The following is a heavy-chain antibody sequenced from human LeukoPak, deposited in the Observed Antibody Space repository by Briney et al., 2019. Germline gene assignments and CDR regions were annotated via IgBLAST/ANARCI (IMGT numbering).Heavy chain of an antibody. CDR1: GFTFGSYA. D-gene: IGHD3-22*01. J-gene: IGHJ4*02. CDR3: AKDPQYYYDSSGYSFDY. Sequence: PGGSLRLSCAASGFTFGSYAMSWVRQAPGKGLEWVSAISGSGGSTYYADSVKGRFTISRDNSKNTLYLQMNSLRAEDTAVYYCAKDPQYYYDSSGYSFDYWGQGTLVTVSS. CDR2: ISGSGGST. V-gene: IGHV3-23*01.